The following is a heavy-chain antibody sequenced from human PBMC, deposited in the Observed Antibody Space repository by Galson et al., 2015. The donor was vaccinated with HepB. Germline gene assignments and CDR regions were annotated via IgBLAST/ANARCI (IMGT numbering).Heavy chain of an antibody. V-gene: IGHV1-18*04. Sequence: QSGAEVKKPGESLKVSCTASGSTLPSYGISWVRQAYGQGLEWMGWISAYNGNTNYAQKLQGRVTMTTDTSTSTAYMELRSLRSDDTAVDYCAMDDGWPRWLRLARNYGMDVWGQGTTVTVSS. CDR3: AMDDGWPRWLRLARNYGMDV. CDR2: ISAYNGNT. D-gene: IGHD5-24*01. CDR1: GSTLPSYG. J-gene: IGHJ6*02.